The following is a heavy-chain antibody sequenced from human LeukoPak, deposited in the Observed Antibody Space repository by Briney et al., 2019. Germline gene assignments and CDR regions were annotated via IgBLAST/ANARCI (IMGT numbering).Heavy chain of an antibody. CDR1: GLTFTDFW. CDR3: SGRDSSRSPRAY. J-gene: IGHJ4*02. D-gene: IGHD6-13*01. Sequence: GGSLRLSCAASGLTFTDFWMNWVRLAPGRGLEWLANINPDGNEKYYVDSVKGRFAMSRDNAKNEVYLEMNSLRAEDTGVYYCSGRDSSRSPRAYWGQGTLVGVSS. V-gene: IGHV3-7*01. CDR2: INPDGNEK.